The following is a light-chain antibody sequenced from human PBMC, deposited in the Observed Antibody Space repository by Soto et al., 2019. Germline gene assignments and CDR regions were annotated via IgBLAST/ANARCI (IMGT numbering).Light chain of an antibody. Sequence: EIVLTQSPGTLSLSPGERATLSCRVSQSDSTSYLAWYQQKPGQAPRLLIYGASSRATGIPDRFSGSGSGTDFILTINRLEPEDFAVYYCPQYGSSRTCGQGTKVEVK. CDR3: PQYGSSRT. J-gene: IGKJ1*01. CDR1: QSDSTSY. V-gene: IGKV3-20*01. CDR2: GAS.